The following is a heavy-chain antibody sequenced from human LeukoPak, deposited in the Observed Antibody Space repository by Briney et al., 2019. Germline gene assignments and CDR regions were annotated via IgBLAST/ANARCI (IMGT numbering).Heavy chain of an antibody. V-gene: IGHV3-49*03. J-gene: IGHJ4*02. CDR2: IRSKAYGGTT. D-gene: IGHD3-22*01. CDR3: TRSYYDSSGYYKY. Sequence: GRSLRLSCTATGFTFGDYAMGWFRQAPGKGLEWVGFIRSKAYGGTTEYAASVKGRFTISRDDSKSIAHLQMNSLKTEDTAVYYCTRSYYDSSGYYKYWGQGTLVTVSS. CDR1: GFTFGDYA.